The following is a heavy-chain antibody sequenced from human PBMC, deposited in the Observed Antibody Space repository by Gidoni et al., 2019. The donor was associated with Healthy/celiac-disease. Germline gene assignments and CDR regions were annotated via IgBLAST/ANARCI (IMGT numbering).Heavy chain of an antibody. CDR3: ARDLSSSWPRFDY. V-gene: IGHV6-1*01. CDR2: TYYRSKWYN. CDR1: GDRVSSNSAA. D-gene: IGHD6-13*01. Sequence: QVQLQQSGPGLVKPSQTLSLTCDISGDRVSSNSAAWNWIRPSPSRGLEWLGRTYYRSKWYNDYAVSAKSRITINPDTSKTQFSLQLNSVTPEDTAVYYCARDLSSSWPRFDYWGQGTLVTVSS. J-gene: IGHJ4*02.